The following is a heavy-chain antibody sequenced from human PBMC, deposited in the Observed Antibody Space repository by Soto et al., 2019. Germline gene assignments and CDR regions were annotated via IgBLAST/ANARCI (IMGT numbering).Heavy chain of an antibody. CDR3: ARDRAVEGTTNDFDY. Sequence: PGGSLRLSCVASGFTFSTYWMHWVRQAPGKGLVWVSRSNSDGSSTIYADSAKGRFTISRDNAKSTLYLQMNSLRAEDTAVYYCARDRAVEGTTNDFDYWGQGALVTVSS. CDR1: GFTFSTYW. J-gene: IGHJ4*02. V-gene: IGHV3-74*01. CDR2: SNSDGSST. D-gene: IGHD1-7*01.